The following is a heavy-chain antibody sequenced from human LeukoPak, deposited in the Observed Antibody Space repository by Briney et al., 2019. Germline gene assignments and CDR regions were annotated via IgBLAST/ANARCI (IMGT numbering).Heavy chain of an antibody. J-gene: IGHJ5*02. D-gene: IGHD4-17*01. V-gene: IGHV6-1*01. CDR2: TYYRSKWYN. CDR3: VRDLTVTTLRWFDP. CDR1: GDSVSSNSAA. Sequence: SQTLSLTCAISGDSVSSNSAAWNWIRQSPSRGLEWLGRTYYRSKWYNDYAVSVKSRVTINPDTSKNQFSLQLNSVTPEDTAVYYCVRDLTVTTLRWFDPWGQETLVTVSS.